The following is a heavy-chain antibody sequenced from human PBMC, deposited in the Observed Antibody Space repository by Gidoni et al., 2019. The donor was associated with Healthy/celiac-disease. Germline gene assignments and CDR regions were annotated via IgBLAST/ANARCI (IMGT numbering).Heavy chain of an antibody. V-gene: IGHV3-7*03. J-gene: IGHJ6*02. Sequence: EVQLVEFGGGFVQPGGSLRLSCAAAGFTFSSYWMSWVRQAPGKGLDWVANIKQDGSEKYYVDSVKGRFTISRDNAKNSLYLQMNSLRAEDTAVYYCARESSLTVTTYFYYYGMDVWGQGTTVTVSS. CDR3: ARESSLTVTTYFYYYGMDV. CDR2: IKQDGSEK. D-gene: IGHD4-17*01. CDR1: GFTFSSYW.